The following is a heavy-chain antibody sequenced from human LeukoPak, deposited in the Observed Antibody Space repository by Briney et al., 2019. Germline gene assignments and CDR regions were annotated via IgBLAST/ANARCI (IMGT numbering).Heavy chain of an antibody. V-gene: IGHV4-34*01. J-gene: IGHJ5*02. CDR1: GGSFSGYY. D-gene: IGHD3-10*01. CDR3: ARDKGQYGSGTPGFTWFDP. CDR2: INHSGST. Sequence: SETLSLTCAVYGGSFSGYYWSWIRQPPGKGLEWIGEINHSGSTNYNPSLKSRVTISVDTSKNQFSLMLNSVTDADTAVYYCARDKGQYGSGTPGFTWFDPWGQGTLVTVSS.